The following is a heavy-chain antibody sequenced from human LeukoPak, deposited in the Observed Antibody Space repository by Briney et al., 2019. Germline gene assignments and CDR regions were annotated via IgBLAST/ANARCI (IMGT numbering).Heavy chain of an antibody. CDR2: IWDDGSNR. CDR3: ASTAVYFDY. J-gene: IGHJ4*02. CDR1: GFTFSSYG. Sequence: GRSLRLSCAASGFTFSSYGMHWVRQAPGKGLEWVAVIWDDGSNRYYPDSVKGRFTISRDNSKNTLYLQMNSLRAEDTAVYYCASTAVYFDYWGQGTLVTVSS. V-gene: IGHV3-33*01. D-gene: IGHD4-23*01.